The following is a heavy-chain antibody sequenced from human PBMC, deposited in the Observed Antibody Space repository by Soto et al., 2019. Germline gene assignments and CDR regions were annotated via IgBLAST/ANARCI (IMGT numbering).Heavy chain of an antibody. V-gene: IGHV1-18*01. D-gene: IGHD3-9*01. Sequence: ASVKVSCKAAGYTFTSYGISWVRQAPGQGLEWMGWISAYNGNTNYAQKLQGRVTMTTDTSTSTAYMELRSLRSDDTAVYYCARDEEYYDILTGHYIPADYFDYWGQGTLVTVSS. CDR1: GYTFTSYG. J-gene: IGHJ4*02. CDR2: ISAYNGNT. CDR3: ARDEEYYDILTGHYIPADYFDY.